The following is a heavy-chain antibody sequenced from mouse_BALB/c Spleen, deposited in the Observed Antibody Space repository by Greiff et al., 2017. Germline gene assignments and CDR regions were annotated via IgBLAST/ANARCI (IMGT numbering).Heavy chain of an antibody. CDR1: GFTFSSFG. CDR3: ARSGYYYLAWFAY. D-gene: IGHD2-3*01. Sequence: EVKLMESGGGLVQPGGSRKLSCAASGFTFSSFGMHWVRQAPEKGLEWVAYISSGSSTIYYADTVKGRFTISRDNPKNTLFLQMTSLRSEDTAMYYCARSGYYYLAWFAYWGQGTLVTVSA. V-gene: IGHV5-17*02. CDR2: ISSGSSTI. J-gene: IGHJ3*01.